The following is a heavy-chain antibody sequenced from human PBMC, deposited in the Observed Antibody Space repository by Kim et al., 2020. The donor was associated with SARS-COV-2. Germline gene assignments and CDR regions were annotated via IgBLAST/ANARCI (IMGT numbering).Heavy chain of an antibody. CDR1: GYTFTSYG. J-gene: IGHJ6*02. Sequence: ASVKVSCKASGYTFTSYGISWVRQAPGQGLEWMGWINAYNGNTNYAQKLQGRVTMTTDTSTSTAYMELRSLRSDDTAVYYCARRFFWSGYPWQYYGMDVWGQGTTVTVSS. CDR3: ARRFFWSGYPWQYYGMDV. CDR2: INAYNGNT. V-gene: IGHV1-18*01. D-gene: IGHD3-3*01.